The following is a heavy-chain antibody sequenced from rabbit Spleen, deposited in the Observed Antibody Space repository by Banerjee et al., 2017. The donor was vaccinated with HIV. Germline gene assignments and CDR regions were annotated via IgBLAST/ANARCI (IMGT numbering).Heavy chain of an antibody. CDR3: ARLDSSGRHIDL. Sequence: QSLEESGGDLVQPEGSLTLTCTASGFSFSSSYYMSWVRQAPGKGLEWIAYIYGGDSGSTCYARWAKGRFTISKTSSTSVTLQMTSLTAADTATYFCARLDSSGRHIDLWGPGTLVTVS. V-gene: IGHV1S40*01. J-gene: IGHJ2*01. CDR2: IYGGDSGST. CDR1: GFSFSSSYY. D-gene: IGHD1-1*01.